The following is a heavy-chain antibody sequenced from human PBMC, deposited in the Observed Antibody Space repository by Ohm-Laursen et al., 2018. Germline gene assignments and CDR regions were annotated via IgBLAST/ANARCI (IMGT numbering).Heavy chain of an antibody. Sequence: GTLSLTCSVSGGSVTSGNHYWSWIRQPPGGRLEWIGNIYYSGSTNYNPSLKSRVTMSVDTSKNQFSVKLTSVTAVDTAVYYCATSPHDIMSSKDYWGQGTLVTVSS. D-gene: IGHD3-9*01. CDR1: GGSVTSGNHY. J-gene: IGHJ4*02. V-gene: IGHV4-61*01. CDR2: IYYSGST. CDR3: ATSPHDIMSSKDY.